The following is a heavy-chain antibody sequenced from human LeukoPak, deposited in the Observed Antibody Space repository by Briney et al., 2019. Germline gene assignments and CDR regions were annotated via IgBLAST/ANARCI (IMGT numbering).Heavy chain of an antibody. J-gene: IGHJ6*04. Sequence: ASVTVSCKASGYTFTSYDINWVRQATGQGLEWMGWMNPNSGNTGYAQKFQGRVTMTRNTSISTAYMELSSLRSEDTAVYYCARAKDYGDQNYYYGMDVWGKGTTVTVSS. CDR2: MNPNSGNT. V-gene: IGHV1-8*01. CDR1: GYTFTSYD. D-gene: IGHD4-17*01. CDR3: ARAKDYGDQNYYYGMDV.